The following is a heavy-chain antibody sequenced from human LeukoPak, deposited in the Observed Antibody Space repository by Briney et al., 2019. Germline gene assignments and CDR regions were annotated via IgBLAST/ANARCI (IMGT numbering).Heavy chain of an antibody. J-gene: IGHJ5*02. CDR3: ANYYYDTSGYKT. CDR2: ISSSSSYI. CDR1: GFTFSSYS. V-gene: IGHV3-21*04. D-gene: IGHD3-22*01. Sequence: GGSLRLSCAASGFTFSSYSMNWVRQAPGKGLEWVSSISSSSSYIYYADSVKGRFTISRDNSKNTLYLQMNSLRAEDTAVYYCANYYYDTSGYKTWGQGTLVTVSS.